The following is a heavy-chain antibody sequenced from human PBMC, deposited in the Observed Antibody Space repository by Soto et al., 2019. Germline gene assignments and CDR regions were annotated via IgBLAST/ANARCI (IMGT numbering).Heavy chain of an antibody. CDR2: ISAYNGNT. CDR3: ARDRGDIRYFVWLVSAGPHYGMDV. Sequence: QVQLVQSGAEVKKPGASVKVSCKASGYTFTSYGISWVRQAPGQGLEWMGWISAYNGNTNYAQKLQGRVTMTTDTSTSTAYMELRSLRSDDTAVYYCARDRGDIRYFVWLVSAGPHYGMDVWGQGTTVTVSS. V-gene: IGHV1-18*01. J-gene: IGHJ6*02. CDR1: GYTFTSYG. D-gene: IGHD3-9*01.